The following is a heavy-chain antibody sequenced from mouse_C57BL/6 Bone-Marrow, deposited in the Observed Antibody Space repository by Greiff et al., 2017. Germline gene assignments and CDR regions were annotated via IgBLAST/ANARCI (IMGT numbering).Heavy chain of an antibody. Sequence: VQLQQSGPVLVKPGASVKMSCKASGYTFTDYYMNWVKQSHGKSLEWIGVINPYNGGTSYNQKFKGKATLTVDKSSSTAYMELNSLTSEDSAVYYWAREQLRWDYFDYWGQGTTLTVSS. V-gene: IGHV1-19*01. D-gene: IGHD6-1*01. CDR1: GYTFTDYY. J-gene: IGHJ2*01. CDR2: INPYNGGT. CDR3: AREQLRWDYFDY.